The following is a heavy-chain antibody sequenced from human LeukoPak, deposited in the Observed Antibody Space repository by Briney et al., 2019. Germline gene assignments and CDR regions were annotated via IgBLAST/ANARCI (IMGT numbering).Heavy chain of an antibody. CDR2: IYYTGNT. Sequence: SETLSLTCTVSGGSISSSSYYWGWIRQPPGKGLEWIGTIYYTGNTCYNPSLKSRVTISVDTSKSQFSLKLSSVTAADTAVYYCARLLTVAGRIDYWGQGTLVTVSS. D-gene: IGHD6-19*01. V-gene: IGHV4-39*01. CDR3: ARLLTVAGRIDY. CDR1: GGSISSSSYY. J-gene: IGHJ4*02.